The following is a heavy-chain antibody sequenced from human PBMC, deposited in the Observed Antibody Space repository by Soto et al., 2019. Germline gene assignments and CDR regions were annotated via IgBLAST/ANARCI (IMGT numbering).Heavy chain of an antibody. J-gene: IGHJ4*02. V-gene: IGHV3-30*18. CDR2: ISYDGSNK. D-gene: IGHD2-2*01. Sequence: GGSLRLSCAASGFTFSSYGMHWVRQAPGKGLEWVAVISYDGSNKYYADSVKGRFTISRDNSKNTLYLQMNSLRAEDTAVYYCANVAQRLSGIRSSTSHPPPPDYWGQGTLVTVSS. CDR3: ANVAQRLSGIRSSTSHPPPPDY. CDR1: GFTFSSYG.